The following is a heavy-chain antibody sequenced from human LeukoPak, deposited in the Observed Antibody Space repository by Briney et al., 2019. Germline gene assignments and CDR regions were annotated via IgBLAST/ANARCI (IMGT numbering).Heavy chain of an antibody. D-gene: IGHD3-10*02. CDR3: ARLFGELFLPSDYYYYMDV. V-gene: IGHV1-18*01. CDR2: ISPYNGNT. Sequence: ASVKVSCKASGGTFISYGIGWLRQAPGQGLEWMGWISPYNGNTDYAQNFQGRVTMTTDTSTTTAYMELRSLRSDDTAVYFCARLFGELFLPSDYYYYMDVWGKGTTVTISS. J-gene: IGHJ6*03. CDR1: GGTFISYG.